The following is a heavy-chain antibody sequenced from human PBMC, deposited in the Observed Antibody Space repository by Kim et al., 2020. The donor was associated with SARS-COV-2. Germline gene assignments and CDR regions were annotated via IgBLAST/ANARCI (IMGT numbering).Heavy chain of an antibody. CDR1: GFNVNDNY. CDR3: ARGRTDYADYEK. V-gene: IGHV3-66*01. CDR2: VYTETFT. D-gene: IGHD4-17*01. J-gene: IGHJ4*02. Sequence: GGSLRLSCAASGFNVNDNYMSWFRQAPGKGLEWVAVVYTETFTAYADSVKGRFTISRDTAKNTLDLQMNSLRVGDTAVYFCARGRTDYADYEKWGQGTLV.